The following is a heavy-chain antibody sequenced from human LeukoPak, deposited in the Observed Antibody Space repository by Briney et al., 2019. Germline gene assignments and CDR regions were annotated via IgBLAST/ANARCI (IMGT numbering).Heavy chain of an antibody. Sequence: SVKVSCKASGGTFSSYAISWVRQAPGQGLEWMGGIIPIFGTANYTQKFQGRVTITADESTSTAYMELSSLRSEDTAVYYCARGNDDGDFYFDYWGQGTLVTVSS. V-gene: IGHV1-69*13. J-gene: IGHJ4*02. CDR1: GGTFSSYA. D-gene: IGHD4-17*01. CDR2: IIPIFGTA. CDR3: ARGNDDGDFYFDY.